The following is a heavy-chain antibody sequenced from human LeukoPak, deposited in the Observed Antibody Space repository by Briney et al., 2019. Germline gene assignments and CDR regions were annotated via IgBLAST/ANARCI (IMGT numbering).Heavy chain of an antibody. CDR2: ISAYNGNT. CDR1: GYTFTSYG. CDR3: AREALWSGYRYYYYYMDV. J-gene: IGHJ6*03. D-gene: IGHD3-3*01. Sequence: AASVKVSCKASGYTFTSYGISWVRQAPGQGLEWMGWISAYNGNTNYAQKLQGRVTITTDTSPNTAYLEMNSLRSDDTAVYYCAREALWSGYRYYYYYMDVWDKGTTVTVSS. V-gene: IGHV1-18*01.